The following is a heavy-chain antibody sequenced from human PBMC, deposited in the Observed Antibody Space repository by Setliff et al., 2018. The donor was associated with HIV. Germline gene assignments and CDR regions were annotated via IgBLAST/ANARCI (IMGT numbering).Heavy chain of an antibody. CDR1: GYSIRSGYY. D-gene: IGHD1-7*01. CDR3: ARDQGLELRGDYYYYGMDV. V-gene: IGHV4-38-2*02. J-gene: IGHJ6*02. CDR2: FYHTGST. Sequence: PSETLSLTCAVSGYSIRSGYYWGWIRQSPGKGLEWIGSFYHTGSTRYNPSLKSRTTMSLDTSRNQVSLKLSSVSAADTAVYYCARDQGLELRGDYYYYGMDVWGQGTTVTVSS.